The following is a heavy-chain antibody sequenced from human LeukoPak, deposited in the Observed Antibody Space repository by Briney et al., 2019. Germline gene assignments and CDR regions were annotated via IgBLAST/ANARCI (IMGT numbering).Heavy chain of an antibody. J-gene: IGHJ4*02. CDR3: AREILGGFNPGAY. V-gene: IGHV4-4*02. CDR2: IHRSGSP. D-gene: IGHD1-14*01. CDR1: LDSTTSNF. Sequence: SETLSLTCTVSLDSTTSNFWSWVRQPPGKGLEWIGEIHRSGSPDYNPSLQSRVTISIDRSRNQIALELSSVTAADTAVYYCAREILGGFNPGAYWGQGTLVTVSS.